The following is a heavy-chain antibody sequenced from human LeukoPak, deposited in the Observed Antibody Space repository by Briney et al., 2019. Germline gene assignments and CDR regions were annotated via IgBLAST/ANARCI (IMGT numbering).Heavy chain of an antibody. CDR1: GYTFTSYG. CDR2: ISAYNGNT. Sequence: ASVKVSFKTSGYTFTSYGISWVRQAPGQGLEWMGWISAYNGNTNYAQKLQGRVTMTTDTSTSTAYMELRSLRSDDTAVYYCARSLYCSSTSCYALDYWGQGTLVTVSS. V-gene: IGHV1-18*01. J-gene: IGHJ4*02. D-gene: IGHD2-2*01. CDR3: ARSLYCSSTSCYALDY.